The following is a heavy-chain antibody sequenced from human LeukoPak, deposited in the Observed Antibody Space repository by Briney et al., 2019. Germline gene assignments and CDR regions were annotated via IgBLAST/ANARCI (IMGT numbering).Heavy chain of an antibody. CDR3: ATFCSGGDCYSLAP. D-gene: IGHD2-15*01. CDR2: IIGSGGST. V-gene: IGHV3-23*01. CDR1: GFTFNNYA. J-gene: IGHJ5*02. Sequence: GGSLRLSCAASGFTFNNYAMTWVRQAPGKGLEWVSTIIGSGGSTDYADSVKGRFTISRDNSKDTLFLQMDSLRVEDTAVYYCATFCSGGDCYSLAPWGQGTLVTVSS.